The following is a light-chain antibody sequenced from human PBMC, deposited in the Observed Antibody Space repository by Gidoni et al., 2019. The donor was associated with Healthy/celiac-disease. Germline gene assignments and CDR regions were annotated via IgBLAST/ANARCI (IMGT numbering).Light chain of an antibody. CDR1: SGHSSYA. CDR3: QTWGTGIRV. J-gene: IGLJ2*01. V-gene: IGLV4-69*01. CDR2: LNSDGSH. Sequence: QLVLTHSPSASASLGASVKLTCTLSSGHSSYAIAWHQQQPEKGPQYLMKLNSDGSHSKGDGIPDRFSGSSSGAERYLTISSLQSEDEADYYCQTWGTGIRVFGGGTKLTVL.